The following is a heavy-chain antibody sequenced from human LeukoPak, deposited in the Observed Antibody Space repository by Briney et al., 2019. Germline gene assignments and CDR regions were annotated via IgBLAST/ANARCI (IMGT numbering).Heavy chain of an antibody. CDR2: INPNSGGT. CDR3: ARTYSSSWLVAYGMDV. V-gene: IGHV1-2*02. CDR1: GYTFTGYY. Sequence: GASVKVSCKASGYTFTGYYMHWVRQAPGQGLEWMGWINPNSGGTNYAQKFQGRVTMTRDTSISTAYMELSRLRSDDTAVYYCARTYSSSWLVAYGMDVWGQGTTVTVSS. J-gene: IGHJ6*02. D-gene: IGHD6-13*01.